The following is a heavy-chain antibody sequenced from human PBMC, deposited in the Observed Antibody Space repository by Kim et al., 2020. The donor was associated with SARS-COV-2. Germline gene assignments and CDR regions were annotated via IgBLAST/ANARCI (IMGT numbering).Heavy chain of an antibody. CDR2: IYSDGGT. J-gene: IGHJ4*02. D-gene: IGHD2-2*01. CDR1: GFTVSSNS. V-gene: IGHV3-53*01. CDR3: TSLRGGYSYA. Sequence: GGSLRLSCAASGFTVSSNSVSWVRQAPGKGLEWVSTIYSDGGTRYADSVKGRFTISRDNTKNTFYLQMNSLRAEDTAVYFCTSLRGGYSYARGQGTLVPISS.